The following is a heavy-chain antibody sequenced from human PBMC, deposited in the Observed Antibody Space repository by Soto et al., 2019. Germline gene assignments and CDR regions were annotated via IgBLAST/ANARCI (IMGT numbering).Heavy chain of an antibody. CDR1: GLSVTSYA. CDR2: LSSSGIGK. Sequence: GGSLRLSCAASGLSVTSYAMSWLRQAPGKGLEWVSVLSSSGIGKDYADSVKGRFTISRDNSRNTLYLQMSGLRVEDTAVYYCAKDRYRSATSCQDFGSWGQGTLVTVSS. V-gene: IGHV3-23*01. J-gene: IGHJ4*02. CDR3: AKDRYRSATSCQDFGS. D-gene: IGHD2-2*01.